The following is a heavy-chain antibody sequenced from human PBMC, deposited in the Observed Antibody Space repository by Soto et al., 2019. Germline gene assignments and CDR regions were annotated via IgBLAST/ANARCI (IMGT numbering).Heavy chain of an antibody. CDR1: GFTFNSYG. V-gene: IGHV3-30*18. D-gene: IGHD4-4*01. Sequence: QVQLVESGGGVVQPGRSLRLSCAASGFTFNSYGMHWVRQAPGKGLEWVTLISSDGNKKYYADSVTGRFTISRDNSKNTRYLQMNSLRPEDTAVYYCAKDQRGSNYGYFQYWGQGTLVTVSS. J-gene: IGHJ1*01. CDR3: AKDQRGSNYGYFQY. CDR2: ISSDGNKK.